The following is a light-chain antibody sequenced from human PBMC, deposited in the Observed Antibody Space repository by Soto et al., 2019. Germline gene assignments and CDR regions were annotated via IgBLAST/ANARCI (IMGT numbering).Light chain of an antibody. V-gene: IGLV3-1*01. CDR3: QAWDSSTDYV. CDR1: KLGYKY. J-gene: IGLJ1*01. Sequence: SYELTQPPSVSVSPGQTASITCSGDKLGYKYACWYQQKPGQSPVLVIYQDSKRPSGIPERFSGSNSGNTATLTISGTQAMDEADYYCQAWDSSTDYVFGTGTKLTVL. CDR2: QDS.